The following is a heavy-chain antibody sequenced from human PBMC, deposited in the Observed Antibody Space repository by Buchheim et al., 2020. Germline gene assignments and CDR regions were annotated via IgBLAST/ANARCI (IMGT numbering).Heavy chain of an antibody. J-gene: IGHJ4*02. CDR1: GFTFSSYW. CDR3: AKDSDIVVVVAAIDY. Sequence: EVQLVESGGGLVQPGGSLRLSCAASGFTFSSYWMSWVRQAPGKGLEWVGNIKQDGSEKYYVDSVKGRFTISRDNSKNTLYLQMNSLRAEDTAVYYCAKDSDIVVVVAAIDYWGQGTL. V-gene: IGHV3-7*03. CDR2: IKQDGSEK. D-gene: IGHD2-15*01.